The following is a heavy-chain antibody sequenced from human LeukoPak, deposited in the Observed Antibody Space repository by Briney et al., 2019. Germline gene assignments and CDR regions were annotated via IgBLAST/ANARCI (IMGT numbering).Heavy chain of an antibody. D-gene: IGHD3-16*01. CDR2: IDYSGST. CDR3: ARERGDFRFVDI. V-gene: IGHV4-59*01. Sequence: SETLSLTCTVSGGSITSYYWSWIRQPRGKGLEWIGYIDYSGSTNYNPSLRSRVTISVDTSKNQFSLKLSSVTAADTAAYYCARERGDFRFVDIWGQGKMVTVSS. CDR1: GGSITSYY. J-gene: IGHJ3*02.